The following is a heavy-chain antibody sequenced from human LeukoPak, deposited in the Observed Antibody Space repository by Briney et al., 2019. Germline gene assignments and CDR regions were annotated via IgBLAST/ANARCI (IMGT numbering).Heavy chain of an antibody. J-gene: IGHJ4*02. D-gene: IGHD1-1*01. Sequence: GGSLRLSCAASGFTFSSYGMHWVRQAPGKGLEWVAVISYDGTNKYYADSVKGRFTISRDNSKNTLYLQMNSLRGEDTAVYYCARDGTSEHYFDYWGQGTLVTVSS. CDR1: GFTFSSYG. V-gene: IGHV3-30*19. CDR3: ARDGTSEHYFDY. CDR2: ISYDGTNK.